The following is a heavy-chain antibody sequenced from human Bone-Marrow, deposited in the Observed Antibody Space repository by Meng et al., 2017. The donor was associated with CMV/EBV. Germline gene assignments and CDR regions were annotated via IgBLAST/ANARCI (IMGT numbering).Heavy chain of an antibody. V-gene: IGHV3-7*01. CDR2: IKQDGSEK. D-gene: IGHD3-16*01. CDR3: ARVWGSGFQQLITYYFDY. Sequence: GGSLRLSCAASGFTFSSYWMSWVRQAPGKGLEWVANIKQDGSEKYYVDSVKGRFTISRDNAKNSLYLQMNSLKAEDTAVYYCARVWGSGFQQLITYYFDYWGQGTLVTVSS. J-gene: IGHJ4*02. CDR1: GFTFSSYW.